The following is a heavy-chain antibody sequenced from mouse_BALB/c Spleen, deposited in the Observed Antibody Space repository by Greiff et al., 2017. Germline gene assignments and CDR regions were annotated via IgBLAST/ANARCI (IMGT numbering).Heavy chain of an antibody. V-gene: IGHV10-1*02. CDR2: IRSKSNNYAT. CDR1: GFTFNTYA. CDR3: VRGRDYYAMDY. Sequence: EVQLVESGGGLVQPKGSLKLSCAASGFTFNTYAMNWVRQAPGKGLEWVARIRSKSNNYATYYADSVKDRFTISRDDSQSMLYLQMNNLKTEDTAMYYCVRGRDYYAMDYWGQGTSVTVSS. J-gene: IGHJ4*01.